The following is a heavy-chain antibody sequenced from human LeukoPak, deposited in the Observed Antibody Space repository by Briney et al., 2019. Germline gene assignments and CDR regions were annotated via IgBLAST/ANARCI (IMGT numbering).Heavy chain of an antibody. Sequence: GGSLRLSCAASGFTFSSYKMIWVRQAPGKGLEWVSYITTSVTTTYYPASLKGRFTISRDNAKNSLYLQMNSLRAEDTAVYYCARVLFRSLAVFDYWGQGTLVTVSS. CDR1: GFTFSSYK. V-gene: IGHV3-48*03. CDR2: ITTSVTTT. CDR3: ARVLFRSLAVFDY. D-gene: IGHD2/OR15-2a*01. J-gene: IGHJ4*02.